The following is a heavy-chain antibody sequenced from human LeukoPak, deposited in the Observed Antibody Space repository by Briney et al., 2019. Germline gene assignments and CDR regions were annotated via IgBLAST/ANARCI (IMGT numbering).Heavy chain of an antibody. V-gene: IGHV3-23*01. D-gene: IGHD2-2*01. CDR3: AKGRVPAAHFDY. CDR1: GFTFNNYA. Sequence: GGSLRLTCAASGFTFNNYAMSWVRQAPGKGLEWVSAISGSGGSTYYADSVKGRFTISRDNSRNTLYLQMNSLRAEDTAVYYCAKGRVPAAHFDYWGQGTLVTVSS. CDR2: ISGSGGST. J-gene: IGHJ4*02.